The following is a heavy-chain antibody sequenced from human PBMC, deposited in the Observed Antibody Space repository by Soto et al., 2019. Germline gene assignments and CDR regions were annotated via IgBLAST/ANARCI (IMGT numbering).Heavy chain of an antibody. V-gene: IGHV3-74*01. CDR3: AKEGGLSGSYYISSSYYFDY. J-gene: IGHJ4*02. CDR1: GFTFSNYW. Sequence: PGGSLRLSCAASGFTFSNYWMHWVRQAPGKGLVWVSRINSDGSNTYYADSVKGRFTISRDNSKNTLYLQMNSLRAEDTSVYYCAKEGGLSGSYYISSSYYFDYWGQGTLVTVSS. CDR2: INSDGSNT. D-gene: IGHD1-26*01.